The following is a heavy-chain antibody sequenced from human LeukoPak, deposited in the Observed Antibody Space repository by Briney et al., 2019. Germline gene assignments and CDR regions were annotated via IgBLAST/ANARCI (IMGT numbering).Heavy chain of an antibody. J-gene: IGHJ4*02. CDR3: ARDSTVTTPPRADY. Sequence: GASVKVSCKASGGTFSSYAISWVRQAPGQGLEWMGWINTNTGNPTYAQGFTGRFVFSLDTSVSTAYLQISSLKAEDTAVYYCARDSTVTTPPRADYWGQGTLVTVSS. CDR1: GGTFSSYA. CDR2: INTNTGNP. V-gene: IGHV7-4-1*02. D-gene: IGHD4-17*01.